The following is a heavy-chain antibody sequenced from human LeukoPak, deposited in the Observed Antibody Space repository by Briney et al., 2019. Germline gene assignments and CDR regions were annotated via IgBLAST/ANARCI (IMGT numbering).Heavy chain of an antibody. J-gene: IGHJ4*02. D-gene: IGHD3-10*01. Sequence: GGSLRLSCAASGFTFSSFAMTWVRQAPGKGLEWVSTLINSGSRTYYADSVKGRFTSSRDNSKSTLYLQMNSLRAEDTAVYYCAKDGAAPGSGGDFFDHWGLGTLVTVSS. CDR3: AKDGAAPGSGGDFFDH. CDR2: LINSGSRT. V-gene: IGHV3-23*01. CDR1: GFTFSSFA.